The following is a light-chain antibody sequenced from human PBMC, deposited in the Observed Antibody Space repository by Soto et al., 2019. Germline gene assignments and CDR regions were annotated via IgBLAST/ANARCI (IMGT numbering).Light chain of an antibody. V-gene: IGKV1-12*01. J-gene: IGKJ1*01. CDR2: TTS. CDR3: QQANNFPWT. CDR1: QDISNW. Sequence: DIQMTQSPSSVSASVGDRVTITCRASQDISNWLAWYQQKPGKAPNLLIYTTSSLQSGVPSRFSGSGSGTDFTLTISSLQPEDFATYYCQQANNFPWTFGQGTKVEIK.